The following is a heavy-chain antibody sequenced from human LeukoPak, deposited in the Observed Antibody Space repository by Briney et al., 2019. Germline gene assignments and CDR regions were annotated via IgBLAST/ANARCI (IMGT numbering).Heavy chain of an antibody. CDR3: AKDIVCGDRYRHYYYYMDV. V-gene: IGHV3-21*04. Sequence: PGGSLRLSCAASGFTLSSYSMNWVRQTPGKGLEWVSSISSSSSYIYYADSVKGRFTISRDNAKNTLYLQMNSLRAEDTAVYYCAKDIVCGDRYRHYYYYMDVWGKGTTVTVSS. CDR2: ISSSSSYI. J-gene: IGHJ6*03. D-gene: IGHD2-21*02. CDR1: GFTLSSYS.